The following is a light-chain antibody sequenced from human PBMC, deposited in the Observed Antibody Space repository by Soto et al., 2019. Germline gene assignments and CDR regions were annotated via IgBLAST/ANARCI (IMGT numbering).Light chain of an antibody. CDR3: ETWDSNTRV. Sequence: QPVLTQSSSASASLGSSVKLACTLRSGHSSYIIAWHQQQPGKAPRYLMKLEGSGSDNKGSGVPDRFSGSSSGADRYLTISNLQFEDEADYYCETWDSNTRVFGGGTKLTVL. V-gene: IGLV4-60*02. CDR1: SGHSSYI. CDR2: LEGSGSD. J-gene: IGLJ3*02.